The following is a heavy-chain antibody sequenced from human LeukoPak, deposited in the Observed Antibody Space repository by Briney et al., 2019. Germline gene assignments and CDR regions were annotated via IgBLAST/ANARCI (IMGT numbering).Heavy chain of an antibody. V-gene: IGHV4-39*07. CDR3: ARGTYDSSGYYYVPPDY. J-gene: IGHJ4*02. CDR2: INHSGST. Sequence: SETLSLTCTVSGGSISSSSYYWSWIRQPPGKGLEWIGEINHSGSTNYNPSLKSRVTISVDTSKNQFSLKLSSVTAADTAVYYCARGTYDSSGYYYVPPDYWGQGTLVTVSS. D-gene: IGHD3-22*01. CDR1: GGSISSSSYY.